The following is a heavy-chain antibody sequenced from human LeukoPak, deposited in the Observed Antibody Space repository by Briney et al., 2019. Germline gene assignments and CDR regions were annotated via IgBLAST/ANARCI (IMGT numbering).Heavy chain of an antibody. D-gene: IGHD2-15*01. CDR3: AREMSGGSCFDY. V-gene: IGHV3-7*01. Sequence: GGSLRLSCAASGFNLSSYWMSWVRQAPGKGLEWVANIKRDGSEKYYVDSVKGRFTISRDNAKNSLYLQMNSLRAEDTAVFYCAREMSGGSCFDYWGQGTLVTVSS. J-gene: IGHJ4*02. CDR2: IKRDGSEK. CDR1: GFNLSSYW.